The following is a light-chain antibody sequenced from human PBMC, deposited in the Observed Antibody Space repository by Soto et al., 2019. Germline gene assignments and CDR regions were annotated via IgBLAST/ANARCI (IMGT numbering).Light chain of an antibody. V-gene: IGLV2-14*01. CDR1: SSDVGGYDY. CDR3: SSYSSSSTL. J-gene: IGLJ2*01. Sequence: QSALTQPASVSGSPGQSITIPCTGSSSDVGGYDYVSWYQQRPGKAPKLIVYDVSDRPSGVSNRFSGSKSANTASLTISGLQAEDEADYYCSSYSSSSTLFGGGTKVTVL. CDR2: DVS.